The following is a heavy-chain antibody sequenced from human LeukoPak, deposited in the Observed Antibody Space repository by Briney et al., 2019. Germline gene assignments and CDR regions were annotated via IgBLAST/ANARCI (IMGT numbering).Heavy chain of an antibody. Sequence: GGALRLSCAAPGVTSSSYDMHCGRQDTGKGREWVSAISGSGGSAYYADSVKGRFSISRDNSKNTLYLQMNSLRAEDTAVYYCAKDIAARDYWGQGTLVTVSS. D-gene: IGHD6-6*01. CDR2: ISGSGGSA. CDR1: GVTSSSYD. J-gene: IGHJ4*02. V-gene: IGHV3-23*01. CDR3: AKDIAARDY.